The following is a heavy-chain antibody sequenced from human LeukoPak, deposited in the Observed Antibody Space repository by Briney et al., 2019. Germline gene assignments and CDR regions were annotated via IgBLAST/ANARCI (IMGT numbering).Heavy chain of an antibody. J-gene: IGHJ5*02. Sequence: PGGSLRLPCAASGFTFSSYSMNWVRQAPGKGLEWVSSISSSSSYIYYADSVRGRFTISRDNAKNSLYLQMNSLRAEDTAVYYCARGIFGFANWFDPWGQGTLVTVSS. CDR3: ARGIFGFANWFDP. V-gene: IGHV3-21*01. D-gene: IGHD3-3*01. CDR2: ISSSSSYI. CDR1: GFTFSSYS.